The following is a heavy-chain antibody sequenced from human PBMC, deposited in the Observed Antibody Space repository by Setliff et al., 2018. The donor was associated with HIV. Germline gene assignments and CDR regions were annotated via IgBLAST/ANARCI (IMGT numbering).Heavy chain of an antibody. CDR2: IWYDGSNK. CDR1: GFTFSSYG. J-gene: IGHJ3*02. CDR3: ARGLDSSGYLDAFDI. V-gene: IGHV3-33*01. Sequence: GGSLRLSCAASGFTFSSYGMHWVRQAPGKGLEWVAVIWYDGSNKYYADSVKGRFTISRDNSKNTLYLQMNSLRAEDTAVYYCARGLDSSGYLDAFDIWGQGTMVTVSS. D-gene: IGHD3-22*01.